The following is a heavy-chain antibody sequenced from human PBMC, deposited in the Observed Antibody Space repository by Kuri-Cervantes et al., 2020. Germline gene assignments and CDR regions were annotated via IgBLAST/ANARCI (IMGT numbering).Heavy chain of an antibody. J-gene: IGHJ4*02. D-gene: IGHD3-9*01. CDR3: ARSQGYFDWLLPDY. Sequence: LSLTCAASGFTFDDYAMHWVRQAPGKGLEWVSGISWNSGSIGYADSVKGRFTISRDNAKNTLFLQMNSLRAEDTAVYYCARSQGYFDWLLPDYWGQGTLVTVSS. V-gene: IGHV3-9*01. CDR1: GFTFDDYA. CDR2: ISWNSGSI.